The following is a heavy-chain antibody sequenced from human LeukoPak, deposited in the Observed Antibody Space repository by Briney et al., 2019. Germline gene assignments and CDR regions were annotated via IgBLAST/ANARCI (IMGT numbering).Heavy chain of an antibody. Sequence: QPGRSLRLSCAASGFTFSNFGMHWVRQAPGRGLEWVAVVWNDGSNQYYVDSVKGRFTISRDNSRNMLYLQMNSLRAVDTAVYYCEKDSIPRYYESTEPTFDYWGQGTQVTVSS. CDR3: EKDSIPRYYESTEPTFDY. CDR1: GFTFSNFG. D-gene: IGHD3-22*01. CDR2: VWNDGSNQ. J-gene: IGHJ4*02. V-gene: IGHV3-33*06.